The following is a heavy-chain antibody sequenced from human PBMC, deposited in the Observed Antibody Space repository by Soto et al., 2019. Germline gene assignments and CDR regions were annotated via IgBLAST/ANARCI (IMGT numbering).Heavy chain of an antibody. CDR1: GGNVVGRGGY. Sequence: SDTWTVAGGNVVGRGGYWSWIKKPPGKGLEWIGYIYYSGSTNYTPSLKSRVTISVDTSKNQCSLKLSSVTAADTAVYYCARDRHPAARYYYHGMDVCGQGTTVTV. CDR3: ARDRHPAARYYYHGMDV. D-gene: IGHD6-6*01. V-gene: IGHV4-61*08. CDR2: IYYSGST. J-gene: IGHJ6*02.